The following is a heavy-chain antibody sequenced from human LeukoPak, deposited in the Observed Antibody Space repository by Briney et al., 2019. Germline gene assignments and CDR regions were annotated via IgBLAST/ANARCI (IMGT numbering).Heavy chain of an antibody. CDR2: IHTSEST. CDR1: GDSISSGTYY. D-gene: IGHD3-10*01. CDR3: ARGPASTELWLDYFDY. V-gene: IGHV4-61*02. Sequence: SETLSLTCTVSGDSISSGTYYWSWLRQPAGKGLEWIGSIHTSESTNYNPSLKSRVTISLDTSKNQFSLKVTSVTAADTAVYYCARGPASTELWLDYFDYWGQGTLVTVSS. J-gene: IGHJ4*02.